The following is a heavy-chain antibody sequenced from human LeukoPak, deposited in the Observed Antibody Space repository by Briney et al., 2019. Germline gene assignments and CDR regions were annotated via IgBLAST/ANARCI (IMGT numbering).Heavy chain of an antibody. CDR2: INPKSGVT. V-gene: IGHV1-2*02. CDR3: ARGWGSLYYFDF. CDR1: GYTFSDYF. Sequence: ASVKVSCKASGYTFSDYFVHWVRQAPGQGLEWMGWINPKSGVTKYAQRFQGRTTMVRDTATSTVDMDLSSLTSDDTAVYFCARGWGSLYYFDFWGQGTLVTVSS. D-gene: IGHD3-16*01. J-gene: IGHJ4*02.